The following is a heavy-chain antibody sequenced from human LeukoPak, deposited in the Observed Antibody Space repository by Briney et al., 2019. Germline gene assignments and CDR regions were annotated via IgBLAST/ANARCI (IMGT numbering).Heavy chain of an antibody. Sequence: GGSLRLSCAASGFTFSSYWMSWVRQAPGKGLEWVANIKQDGSEKYYVDSVKGRFTISRDNAKKSLYLQINSLRAEDTAVYYCARLTGYSSESWFDPWGQGTLVTVSS. D-gene: IGHD3-9*01. CDR3: ARLTGYSSESWFDP. CDR1: GFTFSSYW. J-gene: IGHJ5*02. V-gene: IGHV3-7*01. CDR2: IKQDGSEK.